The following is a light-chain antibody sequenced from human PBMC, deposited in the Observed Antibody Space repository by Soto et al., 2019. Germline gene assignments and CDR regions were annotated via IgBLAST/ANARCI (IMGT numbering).Light chain of an antibody. CDR1: SSDVGGYNY. J-gene: IGLJ1*01. Sequence: QSALTQPASVSGSPGQSITISCTGTSSDVGGYNYVSWYQQHPGKAPKLMIYDVSNRPSGVSNRFSGSKSGNTASLTISGRQAADEADYYCSSYKSSSTLYVFGTGTKLTVL. V-gene: IGLV2-14*01. CDR2: DVS. CDR3: SSYKSSSTLYV.